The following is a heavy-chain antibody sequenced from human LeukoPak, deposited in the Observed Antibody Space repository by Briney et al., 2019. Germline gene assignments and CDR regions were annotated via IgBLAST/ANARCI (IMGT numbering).Heavy chain of an antibody. D-gene: IGHD6-19*01. CDR2: INPNSGGT. J-gene: IGHJ2*01. CDR3: ARVPGRAVAGHPYWYLDL. V-gene: IGHV1-2*02. Sequence: GASVKVSCKASGYTFTGYYMHWVRQAPGQGLEWMGWINPNSGGTNYAQKFQGRVTMTRDTSISTAYMELSRLRSDDTAVYYCARVPGRAVAGHPYWYLDLWGRGTLVTVSS. CDR1: GYTFTGYY.